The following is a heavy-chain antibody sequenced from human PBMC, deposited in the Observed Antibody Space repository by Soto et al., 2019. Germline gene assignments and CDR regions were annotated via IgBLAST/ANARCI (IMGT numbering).Heavy chain of an antibody. V-gene: IGHV4-4*02. CDR3: ASNSVWGSDS. D-gene: IGHD3-16*01. J-gene: IGHJ5*01. CDR1: GGPIGRSDW. Sequence: QVQLQESGPGLVNPSGTLSLTCAVSGGPIGRSDWWNWVRQPPGKGLEWIGEIDQSGSTHYNPSLKSRVTISIDKSKKQFSLKVSSVTAADTAVYYCASNSVWGSDSWGQGTLVTVSS. CDR2: IDQSGST.